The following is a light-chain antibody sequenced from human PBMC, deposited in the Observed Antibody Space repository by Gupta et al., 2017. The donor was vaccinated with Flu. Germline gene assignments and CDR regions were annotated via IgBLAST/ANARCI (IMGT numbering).Light chain of an antibody. CDR2: S. CDR3: QQRANGPLT. Sequence: SNRSRGIPTRFRGSGSGTDFTLTISSLETEDFAVYYCQQRANGPLTFGGGTKVEIK. J-gene: IGKJ4*01. V-gene: IGKV3-11*01.